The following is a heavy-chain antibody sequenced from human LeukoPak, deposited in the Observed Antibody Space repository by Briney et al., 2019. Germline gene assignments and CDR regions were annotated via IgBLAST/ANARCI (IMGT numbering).Heavy chain of an antibody. D-gene: IGHD5-12*01. V-gene: IGHV3-21*01. Sequence: GGSLRLSCAASGFTFSSYSFNWVRQAPGKGPEWVASITSTSSYIYYADSVQGRFAVSRDNAKNLLYLQMNSLRAEDTAVFYCVRRGPNNSGLDYWGQGTLVTVSS. J-gene: IGHJ4*02. CDR1: GFTFSSYS. CDR3: VRRGPNNSGLDY. CDR2: ITSTSSYI.